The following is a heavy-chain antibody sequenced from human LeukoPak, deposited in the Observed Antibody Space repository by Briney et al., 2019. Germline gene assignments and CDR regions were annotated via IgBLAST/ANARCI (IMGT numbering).Heavy chain of an antibody. J-gene: IGHJ6*03. D-gene: IGHD6-19*01. V-gene: IGHV3-66*01. CDR2: IYSGGST. CDR3: AKDHSSGWYGYYYYYVDV. Sequence: GGSLRLSCAASGFTVSSNYMSWVRQAPGKGLEWVSVIYSGGSTYYADSVKRRFTISRDNSKNTLYLQMNSLRAEDTAVYYCAKDHSSGWYGYYYYYVDVWGKGTTVTVSS. CDR1: GFTVSSNY.